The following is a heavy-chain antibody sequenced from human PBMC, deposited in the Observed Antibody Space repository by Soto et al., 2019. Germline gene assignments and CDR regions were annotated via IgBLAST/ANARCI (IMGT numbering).Heavy chain of an antibody. CDR1: GGTFSSYT. Sequence: SVKVSCKASGGTFSSYTISWVRQAPGQGLEWMGRIIPILGIANYAQKFQGRVTITADKSTSTAYMELSSLRPEDTAVYYCARDSRYFDWFTHPSYMDVWGKGTTVTVSS. V-gene: IGHV1-69*04. D-gene: IGHD3-9*01. CDR3: ARDSRYFDWFTHPSYMDV. J-gene: IGHJ6*03. CDR2: IIPILGIA.